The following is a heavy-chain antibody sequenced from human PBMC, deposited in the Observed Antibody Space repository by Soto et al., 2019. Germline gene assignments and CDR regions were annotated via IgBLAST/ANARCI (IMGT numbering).Heavy chain of an antibody. CDR3: ARRGPGTYFDY. CDR1: GFTFSSYA. Sequence: PGGSLRLSCAASGFTFSSYAMNLVRQAPGKGLEWVSVISGSGDSTYYADSVKGRFTISRDNSKNTLYLQMNSLRTEDTAVYYCARRGPGTYFDYWGQGALVTVSS. J-gene: IGHJ4*02. CDR2: ISGSGDST. V-gene: IGHV3-23*01. D-gene: IGHD6-13*01.